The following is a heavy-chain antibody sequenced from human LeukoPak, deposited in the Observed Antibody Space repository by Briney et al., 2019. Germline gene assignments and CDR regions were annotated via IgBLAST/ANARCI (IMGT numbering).Heavy chain of an antibody. J-gene: IGHJ5*02. D-gene: IGHD3-10*01. CDR2: IGAYSGDT. Sequence: ASVKVSCKASNSTFSGMSWVRQAPGQGLEWMGWIGAYSGDTHYAQKVQGRVTMTTDTSTSTAYMELRSLRSDDTAVYYCAGGWGGSGSHDWFDPWGQGTQVTVSS. V-gene: IGHV1-18*01. CDR3: AGGWGGSGSHDWFDP. CDR1: NSTFSG.